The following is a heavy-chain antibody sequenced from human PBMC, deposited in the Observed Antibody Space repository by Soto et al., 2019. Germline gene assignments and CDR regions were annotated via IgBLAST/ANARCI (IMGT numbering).Heavy chain of an antibody. CDR1: GFTFSSYA. Sequence: GGSLRLSCAASGFTFSSYAMSWVRQAPGRGLEWVSAISSSGGSTYYADSVKGRFTISRDNSKNTLYLQMNSLRAEDTAVYYCAKAIERYSCSPVHLQYWGQGTLVTVSS. CDR3: AKAIERYSCSPVHLQY. D-gene: IGHD2-2*01. CDR2: ISSSGGST. V-gene: IGHV3-23*01. J-gene: IGHJ4*02.